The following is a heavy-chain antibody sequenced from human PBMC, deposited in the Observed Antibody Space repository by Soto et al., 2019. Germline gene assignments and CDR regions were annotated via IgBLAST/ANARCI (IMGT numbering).Heavy chain of an antibody. CDR2: INGYNGNT. D-gene: IGHD3-16*01. Sequence: ASVKVSCKASGYTFTSYDINWVRQATGQGLEWMGWINGYNGNTNHAQKLQGRVTMSTDTSTSTAYMELRSLRSDDSAVYYCARMGDVPYYYYGMDVWGQGTTVTVSS. V-gene: IGHV1-18*01. J-gene: IGHJ6*02. CDR3: ARMGDVPYYYYGMDV. CDR1: GYTFTSYD.